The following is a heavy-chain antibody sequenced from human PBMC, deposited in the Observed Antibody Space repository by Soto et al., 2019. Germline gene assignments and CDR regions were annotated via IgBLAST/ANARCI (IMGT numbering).Heavy chain of an antibody. CDR1: GFTFTSSA. CDR2: IGVGSGNR. Sequence: VASVKVSCKASGFTFTSSAVQWVRQARGQRLEWIGWIGVGSGNRHYAQKFQERVTITRDMSTNTAYMELSSLRSEDTAVYYCAALGVNFYHWGQGTLVTVSS. J-gene: IGHJ4*02. V-gene: IGHV1-58*01. CDR3: AALGVNFYH. D-gene: IGHD2-8*01.